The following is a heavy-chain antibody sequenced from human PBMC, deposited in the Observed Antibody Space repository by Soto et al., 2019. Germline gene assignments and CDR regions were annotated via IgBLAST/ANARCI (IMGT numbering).Heavy chain of an antibody. CDR1: GGSISSGGYY. Sequence: ASETLSLTCTVSGGSISSGGYYWSWIRQHPGKGLEWIGYIYYSGSTYYNPSLKSRVTISVDTSKNQFSLKLSSVTAADTAVYYCARADYGSGSYYNVGYSYFDYWGQGTLVTVSS. J-gene: IGHJ4*02. V-gene: IGHV4-31*03. CDR3: ARADYGSGSYYNVGYSYFDY. D-gene: IGHD3-10*01. CDR2: IYYSGST.